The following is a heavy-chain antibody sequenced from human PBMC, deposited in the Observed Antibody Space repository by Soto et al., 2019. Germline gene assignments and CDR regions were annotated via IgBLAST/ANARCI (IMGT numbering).Heavy chain of an antibody. J-gene: IGHJ4*02. CDR1: GGSISSGGYY. CDR2: IYYSGST. CDR3: ARDWEQQLGYFDY. D-gene: IGHD6-13*01. Sequence: SETLSLTCTVSGGSISSGGYYWSWIRQHPGKGLEWIGYIYYSGSTYYNPSLKSRVTISVDTSKNQFSLKLSSVTAADTAVYYCARDWEQQLGYFDYWGQGTLVTVSS. V-gene: IGHV4-31*03.